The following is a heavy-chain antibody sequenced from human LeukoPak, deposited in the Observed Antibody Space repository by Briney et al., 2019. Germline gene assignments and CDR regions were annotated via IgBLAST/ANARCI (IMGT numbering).Heavy chain of an antibody. J-gene: IGHJ3*02. CDR2: IYYSGST. D-gene: IGHD1-1*01. Sequence: MPSETLSLTCTVSGGSISSSSYYWGWIRQPPGKGLEWIGSIYYSGSTYYNPSLKSRVTISVDTSKNQFSLKLSSMTAADTAVYYCARPQGGTTWGHDAFDIWGQGTMVTVSS. CDR1: GGSISSSSYY. V-gene: IGHV4-39*01. CDR3: ARPQGGTTWGHDAFDI.